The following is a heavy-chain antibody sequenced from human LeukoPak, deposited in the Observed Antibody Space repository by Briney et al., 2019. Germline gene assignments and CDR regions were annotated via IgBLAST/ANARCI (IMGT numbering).Heavy chain of an antibody. D-gene: IGHD2-21*01. CDR2: TYYRSKWYN. V-gene: IGHV6-1*01. J-gene: IGHJ4*02. CDR3: ARGGIPDY. CDR1: GDSVSSNSAA. Sequence: SQTLSLTCAISGDSVSSNSAAWNWLRQSPSRGLEWLGRTYYRSKWYNDYAVSVKSRITINPDTSRNQFSLQLSSVTAADTAVYYCARGGIPDYWGQGILVTVSS.